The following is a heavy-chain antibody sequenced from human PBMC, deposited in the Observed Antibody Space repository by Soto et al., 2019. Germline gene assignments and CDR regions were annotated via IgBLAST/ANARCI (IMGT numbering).Heavy chain of an antibody. Sequence: GSLRPSCAASGFTFSRHWMHWVRQTPGKGPVWVSRINDDGSSTKYADSVKGRFTIARDNAKNTVFLQMSSLRAEDTAVYYCAREVIAATGTIRWFDPWGQGTLV. CDR1: GFTFSRHW. J-gene: IGHJ5*02. D-gene: IGHD6-25*01. V-gene: IGHV3-74*03. CDR3: AREVIAATGTIRWFDP. CDR2: INDDGSST.